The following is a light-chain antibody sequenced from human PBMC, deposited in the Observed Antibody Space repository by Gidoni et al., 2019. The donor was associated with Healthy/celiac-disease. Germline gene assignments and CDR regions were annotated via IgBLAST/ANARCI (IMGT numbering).Light chain of an antibody. CDR1: QSVSSNY. J-gene: IGKJ5*01. CDR3: QQYGSSPPIT. Sequence: ENVLTQSPGPLSLSPGERATLSCRASQSVSSNYLAWYQQKPGQAPRLLIYGASSRATGIPDRFSGSGSGTDFTLTISRLEPEDFAVYYCQQYGSSPPITFGQGTRLEIK. V-gene: IGKV3-20*01. CDR2: GAS.